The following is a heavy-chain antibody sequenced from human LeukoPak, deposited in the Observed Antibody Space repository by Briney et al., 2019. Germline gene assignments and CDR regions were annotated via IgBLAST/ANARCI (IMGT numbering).Heavy chain of an antibody. Sequence: PGGSLRLSCAASGFIDSYQYLTWVRQAPGKGLEWVSVSYTGAGTYYADSVRGRFILSRDSSMNTLYLQMNSLRAEDTAVYYCTSASSVSGLYYWEWGQGTLVTVSS. D-gene: IGHD3-10*01. J-gene: IGHJ4*02. CDR2: SYTGAGT. V-gene: IGHV3-66*01. CDR3: TSASSVSGLYYWE. CDR1: GFIDSYQY.